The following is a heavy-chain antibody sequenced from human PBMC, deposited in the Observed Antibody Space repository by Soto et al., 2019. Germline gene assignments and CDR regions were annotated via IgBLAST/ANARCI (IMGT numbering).Heavy chain of an antibody. V-gene: IGHV3-23*01. J-gene: IGHJ4*02. D-gene: IGHD4-17*01. CDR2: IGGGTGAT. CDR3: AKNAMSTVTRRGQYFDS. Sequence: PGGSLRLSCAASGFTFNTYAMSWVLQAPGEGLEWVSGIGGGTGATYNADSVKGRFIISRDNSKNTLYLQMNNLRVEDTAVYYCAKNAMSTVTRRGQYFDSWGQGTLVTVS. CDR1: GFTFNTYA.